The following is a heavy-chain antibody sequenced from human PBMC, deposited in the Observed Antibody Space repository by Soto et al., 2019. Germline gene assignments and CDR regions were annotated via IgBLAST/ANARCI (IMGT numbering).Heavy chain of an antibody. D-gene: IGHD6-13*01. J-gene: IGHJ4*02. V-gene: IGHV1-18*01. CDR2: IAAYTGNT. CDR1: GYTFTSYG. CDR3: VRNLDTSSWYPGNPYYFDY. Sequence: QVKLVQSGAEVKKPGASVKVACKASGYTFTSYGISWVRQAPGQGLEWMGWIAAYTGNTKYAQMFEGRVTMTIDTITSTNYMDPTSLTSDDTAVYFCVRNLDTSSWYPGNPYYFDYWGQGTLVTVSS.